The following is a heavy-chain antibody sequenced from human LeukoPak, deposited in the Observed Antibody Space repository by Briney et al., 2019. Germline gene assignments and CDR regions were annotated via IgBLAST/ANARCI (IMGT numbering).Heavy chain of an antibody. CDR1: GGSISSYY. CDR3: ARGGSSSSWPFYY. CDR2: IHYSGST. D-gene: IGHD6-13*01. Sequence: SETLSLTCTVSGGSISSYYWSWIRQPPGKKLEWIGYIHYSGSTNYNPSLKSRVTMSVDTSKNQFSLKLTSVTAADTAVYYCARGGSSSSWPFYYWGQGTLVTVSS. J-gene: IGHJ4*02. V-gene: IGHV4-59*01.